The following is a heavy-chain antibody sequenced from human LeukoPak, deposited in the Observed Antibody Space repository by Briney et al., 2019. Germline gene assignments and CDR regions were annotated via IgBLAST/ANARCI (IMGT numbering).Heavy chain of an antibody. J-gene: IGHJ4*02. CDR3: ARDWTIANMVRELDY. CDR1: GYTFTSYG. Sequence: GASVKVSCKASGYTFTSYGMSWVRQAPGQGLEWMGWISAYNGNTNYAQKLQGRVTMTTDTSTSTAYMELRSLRSDDTAVYYCARDWTIANMVRELDYWGQGTLVTVSS. V-gene: IGHV1-18*04. CDR2: ISAYNGNT. D-gene: IGHD3-10*01.